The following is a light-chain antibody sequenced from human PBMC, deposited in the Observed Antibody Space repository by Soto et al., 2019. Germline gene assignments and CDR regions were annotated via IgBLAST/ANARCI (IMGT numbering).Light chain of an antibody. Sequence: QSALTQPASVSGSPGQSITISCTGTSSDVGSYNLVSWYQQHPGKAPKLMIYEGSKRPSGVSNRFSGSKSGNTASLTISGLQAEDEADYYCCSYAGSSTVVXXXGTKLTVL. CDR2: EGS. J-gene: IGLJ2*01. CDR3: CSYAGSSTVV. V-gene: IGLV2-23*01. CDR1: SSDVGSYNL.